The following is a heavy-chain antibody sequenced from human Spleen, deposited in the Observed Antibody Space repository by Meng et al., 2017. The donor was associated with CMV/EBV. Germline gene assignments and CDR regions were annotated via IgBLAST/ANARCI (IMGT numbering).Heavy chain of an antibody. CDR1: GYILIDYY. J-gene: IGHJ4*02. Sequence: ASVKVSCKASGYILIDYYMHWVRQAPGQGLEWMGWFNPHSGGTNYAQKFQGRVTMTRDTSISIAYMELSRLTSDDTAVYYCARCYGDFRGCYFDYWGQGTLVTVSS. CDR2: FNPHSGGT. V-gene: IGHV1-2*02. D-gene: IGHD4-17*01. CDR3: ARCYGDFRGCYFDY.